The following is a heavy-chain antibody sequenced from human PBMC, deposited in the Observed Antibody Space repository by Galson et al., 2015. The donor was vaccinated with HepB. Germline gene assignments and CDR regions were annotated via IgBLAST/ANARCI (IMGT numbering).Heavy chain of an antibody. CDR2: INPSGGST. D-gene: IGHD3-3*02. CDR1: GYTFTSYY. CDR3: ARTLEYYFDP. Sequence: SVKVSCKAPGYTFTSYYLHWVRQAPGQGLEWVGRINPSGGSTTYAQNFQGRVTMTRDTSTGTVYMELSSLRSEDTAMYYCARTLEYYFDPWGQGTLVTVSS. J-gene: IGHJ4*02. V-gene: IGHV1-46*01.